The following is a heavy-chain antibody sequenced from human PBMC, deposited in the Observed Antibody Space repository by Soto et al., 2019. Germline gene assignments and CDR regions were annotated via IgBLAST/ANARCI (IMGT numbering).Heavy chain of an antibody. D-gene: IGHD4-17*01. V-gene: IGHV4-4*07. CDR3: ARHYGDPPFFEN. J-gene: IGHJ4*02. CDR1: SGSISDYY. Sequence: SSETLSLTCNVSSGSISDYYWSWIRQPAGKGLEWIGRIYISGNTKYNPSLQNRVSMSLDSSKKQFSLSLRSVTAADTAVYYCARHYGDPPFFENWGQGTLVTVSS. CDR2: IYISGNT.